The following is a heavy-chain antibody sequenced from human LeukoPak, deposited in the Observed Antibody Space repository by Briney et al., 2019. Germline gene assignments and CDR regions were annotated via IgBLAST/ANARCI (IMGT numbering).Heavy chain of an antibody. CDR3: ASTRESWATLQH. D-gene: IGHD6-13*01. V-gene: IGHV1-2*02. J-gene: IGHJ1*01. CDR2: INPNSGGT. CDR1: GYTFTSYY. Sequence: GASVTVSCKASGYTFTSYYMHWVRQAPGQGLEWMGWINPNSGGTNYAQKFQGRVTMTRDTSISTAYMELSRLRSDDTAVYYCASTRESWATLQHWGQGTLVTVSS.